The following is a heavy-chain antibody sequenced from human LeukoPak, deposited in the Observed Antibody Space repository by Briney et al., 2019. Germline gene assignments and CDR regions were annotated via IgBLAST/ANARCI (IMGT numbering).Heavy chain of an antibody. V-gene: IGHV3-30-3*01. CDR1: GLTFSSYA. D-gene: IGHD4-11*01. CDR3: ARGHYRLNIDAFDI. J-gene: IGHJ3*02. Sequence: GRSLRLSCAASGLTFSSYAMHWVRQAPGKGLEWVAVISYDGSNKYYADSVKGRFTISRDNSKNTLYLQMNSLRAEDTAVYYCARGHYRLNIDAFDIWGQGTMVTVSS. CDR2: ISYDGSNK.